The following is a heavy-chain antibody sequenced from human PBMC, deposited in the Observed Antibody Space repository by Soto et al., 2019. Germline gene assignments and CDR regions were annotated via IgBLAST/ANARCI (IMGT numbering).Heavy chain of an antibody. D-gene: IGHD2-2*01. J-gene: IGHJ5*02. CDR1: GGTFSSYA. CDR2: IIPIFGTA. Sequence: QVQLVQSGAEVKKPGSSVKVSCKASGGTFSSYAISWVRQAPGQGLEWMGVIIPIFGTANYAQKCQGRVTITADESTSTAYMELSSLRSEDTAVYYCARDSVVVPAAHVRFDPWGQGTLVTVSS. CDR3: ARDSVVVPAAHVRFDP. V-gene: IGHV1-69*01.